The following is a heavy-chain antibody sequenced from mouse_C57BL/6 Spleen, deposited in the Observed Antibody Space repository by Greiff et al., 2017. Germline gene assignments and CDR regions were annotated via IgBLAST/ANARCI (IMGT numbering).Heavy chain of an antibody. D-gene: IGHD1-2*01. Sequence: EVKLMESGPELVKPGASVKISCKASGYSFTDYNMNWVKQSNGKSLEWIGVINPNYGTTSYNQKFKGKATLTVDQSSSTDYMQLNSLTSEDSAVYYCARSGRGLLRPSYAMDYWGQGTSVTVSS. CDR3: ARSGRGLLRPSYAMDY. CDR2: INPNYGTT. J-gene: IGHJ4*01. CDR1: GYSFTDYN. V-gene: IGHV1-39*01.